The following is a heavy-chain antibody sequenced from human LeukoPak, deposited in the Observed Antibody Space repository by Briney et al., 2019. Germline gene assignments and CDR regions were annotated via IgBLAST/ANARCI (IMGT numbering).Heavy chain of an antibody. CDR2: ISSSSSYI. CDR3: ARGTVSFFFFDY. CDR1: GFNLSSYS. D-gene: IGHD2/OR15-2a*01. Sequence: GGSLGLSCAASGFNLSSYSMNWVRQAPGKGLEWVSSISSSSSYIYYADSVKGRFTISRDNAKNSLYLQMNSLRAEDTAVYYCARGTVSFFFFDYWGQGTLVTVSS. V-gene: IGHV3-21*01. J-gene: IGHJ4*02.